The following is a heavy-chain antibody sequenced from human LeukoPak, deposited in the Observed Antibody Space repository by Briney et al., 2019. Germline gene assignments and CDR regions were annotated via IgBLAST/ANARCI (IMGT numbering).Heavy chain of an antibody. CDR2: ISGSGGST. V-gene: IGHV3-23*01. D-gene: IGHD3-10*01. CDR3: AKEIYGSGSYYSSY. CDR1: GFTFSSYA. J-gene: IGHJ4*02. Sequence: GGSLRLSWAAPGFTFSSYAMSWVRQAPGKGLEWVSAISGSGGSTYYADSVKGRFTISRDNSKNTLYLQMNSLRAEDTAVYYCAKEIYGSGSYYSSYWGQGTLVTVSS.